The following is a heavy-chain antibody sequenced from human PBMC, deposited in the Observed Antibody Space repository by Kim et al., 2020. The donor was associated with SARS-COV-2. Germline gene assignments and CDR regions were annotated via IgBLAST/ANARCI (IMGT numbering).Heavy chain of an antibody. Sequence: ASVKVSCKVSGYTLTELSMHWVRQAPGKGLEWMGGFDPEDGETIYAQKFQGRVTMTEDTSTDTAYMELSSLRSEDTAVYYCATGGLWFGEINRPFDYWGQGTLVTVSS. J-gene: IGHJ4*02. D-gene: IGHD3-10*01. V-gene: IGHV1-24*01. CDR3: ATGGLWFGEINRPFDY. CDR1: GYTLTELS. CDR2: FDPEDGET.